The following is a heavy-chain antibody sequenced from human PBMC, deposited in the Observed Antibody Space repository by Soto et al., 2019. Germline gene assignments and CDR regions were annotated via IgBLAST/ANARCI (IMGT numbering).Heavy chain of an antibody. J-gene: IGHJ4*01. Sequence: SETLSLTCTFSGGSVSSGSYYLSWIRQPPGKGLEWIGYIYYSGSTNYNPSLKSRVTISVDNSKNTLFFQMNSLRVEDTAIYYCAKRDDSGGSRGAPFDYWGPGTLVTVSS. CDR2: IYYSGST. V-gene: IGHV4-61*01. D-gene: IGHD3-22*01. CDR1: GGSVSSGSYY. CDR3: AKRDDSGGSRGAPFDY.